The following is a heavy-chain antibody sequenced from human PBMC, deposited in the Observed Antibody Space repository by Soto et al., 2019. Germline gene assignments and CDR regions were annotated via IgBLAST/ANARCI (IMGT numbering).Heavy chain of an antibody. V-gene: IGHV4-30-2*01. CDR3: VTSNWFDP. J-gene: IGHJ5*02. CDR2: IYHSGST. D-gene: IGHD2-2*01. Sequence: SETLSLTCAVSGGSISSGGYSWSWIRQPPGKGLEWIGYIYHSGSTYYNPSLKNRVTISVDRSKNQYSLKLSSVTAADTAVYYCVTSNWFDPWGQGTLVTVSS. CDR1: GGSISSGGYS.